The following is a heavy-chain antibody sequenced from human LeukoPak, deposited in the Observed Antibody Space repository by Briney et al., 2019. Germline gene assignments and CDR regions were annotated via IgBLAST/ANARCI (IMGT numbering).Heavy chain of an antibody. J-gene: IGHJ4*02. CDR2: IRYDESNK. D-gene: IGHD4-23*01. V-gene: IGHV3-30*02. CDR1: GFTFSSYG. Sequence: GGSLRLSCAASGFTFSSYGIHWVRQAPGKGLEWVAFIRYDESNKYYADSVKGRFTISRDNSKNTLYLQMNSLRAEDTAVYYCAKKAYGGNPVLGYWGQGTLVTVSS. CDR3: AKKAYGGNPVLGY.